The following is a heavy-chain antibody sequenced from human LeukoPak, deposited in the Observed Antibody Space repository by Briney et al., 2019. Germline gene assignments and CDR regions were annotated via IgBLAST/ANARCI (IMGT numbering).Heavy chain of an antibody. J-gene: IGHJ5*02. CDR2: IHYSGST. CDR3: ATKKLAVGRDDWFDP. D-gene: IGHD6-13*01. V-gene: IGHV4-39*01. CDR1: GVSISGSRYY. Sequence: SETLSLTCTVSGVSISGSRYYWGWIRQPRGKGLKWIASIHYSGSTHYNPSLQSRVIISVDPSMNQFSLKVNSVTATDTALYYCATKKLAVGRDDWFDPWGQGILVTVSS.